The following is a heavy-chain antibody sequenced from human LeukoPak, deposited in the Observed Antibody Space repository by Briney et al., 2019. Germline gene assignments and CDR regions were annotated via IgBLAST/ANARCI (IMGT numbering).Heavy chain of an antibody. V-gene: IGHV4-59*08. CDR3: ARHFPQHLARTTYSYHYVDF. D-gene: IGHD6-13*01. Sequence: SETLSLTCTVSGGSINSYYWSWIRQSPGRGLKWIGFIYSDGSTIYNPSLKSRVTISVDTSKNQFSLKLSSVTAADTAVYYCARHFPQHLARTTYSYHYVDFWGKGTTVTVSS. CDR2: IYSDGST. CDR1: GGSINSYY. J-gene: IGHJ6*03.